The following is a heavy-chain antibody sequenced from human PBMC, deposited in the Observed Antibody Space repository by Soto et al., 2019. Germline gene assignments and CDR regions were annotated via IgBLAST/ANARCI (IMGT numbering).Heavy chain of an antibody. CDR2: IYYSGST. Sequence: SETLSLTCTVSGGSISSGDYYWSWIRQPPGKGLEWIGYIYYSGSTHYNPSLKSRVTISIDTSKSQFPLKLSSVTAADTAVYYCARGSGGNSDFHYWGQGALVTVSS. J-gene: IGHJ4*02. CDR1: GGSISSGDYY. CDR3: ARGSGGNSDFHY. D-gene: IGHD2-21*02. V-gene: IGHV4-30-4*01.